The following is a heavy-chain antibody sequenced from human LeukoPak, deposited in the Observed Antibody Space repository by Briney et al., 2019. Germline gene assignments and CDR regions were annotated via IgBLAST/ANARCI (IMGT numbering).Heavy chain of an antibody. V-gene: IGHV3-23*01. CDR2: ISGSGGST. J-gene: IGHJ4*02. CDR1: GFTFSSYA. CDR3: AREGSSGSLFDY. D-gene: IGHD3-22*01. Sequence: GGSLRLSCAASGFTFSSYAISWVRQAPGKGLEWVSAISGSGGSTYYADSVKGRFTISRDNSKNTLYLQMNSLRAEDTAVYYCAREGSSGSLFDYWGQGTLVTVSS.